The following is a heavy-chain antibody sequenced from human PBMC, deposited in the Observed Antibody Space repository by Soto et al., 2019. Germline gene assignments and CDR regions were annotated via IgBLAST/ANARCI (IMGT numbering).Heavy chain of an antibody. CDR1: GGSLSSYY. CDR3: GSVRPSGYVLS. CDR2: VYFSGNT. D-gene: IGHD6-25*01. Sequence: LTCTVSGGSLSSYYWTWIRQSPGKGLEWIGYVYFSGNTNYNPSLKSRVTISIDTSNNQFSLRLASVTETDTSFYYCGSVRPSGYVLSWGPGTLVTVSS. V-gene: IGHV4-59*08. J-gene: IGHJ5*02.